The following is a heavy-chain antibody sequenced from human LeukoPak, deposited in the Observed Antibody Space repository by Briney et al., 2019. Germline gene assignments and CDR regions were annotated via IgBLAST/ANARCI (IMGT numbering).Heavy chain of an antibody. V-gene: IGHV3-53*01. Sequence: GGSLRLSCAVSGFTFSSYWMSWVRQAPGKGLEWVSVIYSGGSTYYADSVKGRFTISRDNSKNTLYLQMNSLRAEDTAVYYCATEPSIGVGAINDAFDIWGQGTMVTVSS. CDR2: IYSGGST. D-gene: IGHD1-26*01. CDR3: ATEPSIGVGAINDAFDI. J-gene: IGHJ3*02. CDR1: GFTFSSYW.